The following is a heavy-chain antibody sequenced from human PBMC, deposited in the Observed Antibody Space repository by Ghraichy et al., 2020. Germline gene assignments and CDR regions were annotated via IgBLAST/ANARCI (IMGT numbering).Heavy chain of an antibody. CDR2: VNPNSGGT. V-gene: IGHV1-2*02. D-gene: IGHD5-24*01. CDR1: GYTFTAYY. J-gene: IGHJ4*02. Sequence: ASVKVSCKASGYTFTAYYLHWVRQAPGEGLEWMGWVNPNSGGTNSAQKFQGRVTMTRDTSISTAYMELSSLSSDDTALYYCARLDLIMANFEYWGQGTLVTVSS. CDR3: ARLDLIMANFEY.